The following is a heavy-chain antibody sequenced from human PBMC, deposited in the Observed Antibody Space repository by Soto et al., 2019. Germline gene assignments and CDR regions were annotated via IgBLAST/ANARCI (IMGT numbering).Heavy chain of an antibody. Sequence: SETLSLTCTVSGASIKSNYWSWLRQPPGKSPEWIGYIFYSGTTKYNPAFRSRVTISLDTSQKQLSMMLSSVTAADTAIYYCARIKGAYYDVLTGFPRLVMDVWGQGTTVTVSS. CDR1: GASIKSNY. CDR3: ARIKGAYYDVLTGFPRLVMDV. D-gene: IGHD3-9*01. J-gene: IGHJ6*02. CDR2: IFYSGTT. V-gene: IGHV4-59*01.